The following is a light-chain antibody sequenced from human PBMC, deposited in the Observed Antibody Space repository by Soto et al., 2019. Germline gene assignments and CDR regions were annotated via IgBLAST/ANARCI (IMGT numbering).Light chain of an antibody. CDR1: SSDVGSYNL. CDR2: EVS. V-gene: IGLV2-23*02. CDR3: CSYAGSSTYV. J-gene: IGLJ1*01. Sequence: QSALTQPASVSGSPGQSITISCTGTSSDVGSYNLVSWYQRHPGKAPKLMIYEVSKRPSGVSNRFSGSKSGNTVSLTISGLQAEDEADYYCCSYAGSSTYVFGTGTKVTVL.